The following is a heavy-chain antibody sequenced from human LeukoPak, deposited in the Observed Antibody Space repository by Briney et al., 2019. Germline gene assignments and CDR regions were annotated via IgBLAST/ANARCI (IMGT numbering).Heavy chain of an antibody. V-gene: IGHV3-7*01. CDR2: IKQDGSEK. CDR3: TRVHSSSWAFDY. CDR1: GFTFSSYW. J-gene: IGHJ4*02. D-gene: IGHD6-13*01. Sequence: GGSLRLPCAASGFTFSSYWMSWVRQAPGKGLEWVANIKQDGSEKYYVDSVRGRFTISRDNAKNSLYLQMNSLRAEDTAVYFCTRVHSSSWAFDYWGQGTLVTVSS.